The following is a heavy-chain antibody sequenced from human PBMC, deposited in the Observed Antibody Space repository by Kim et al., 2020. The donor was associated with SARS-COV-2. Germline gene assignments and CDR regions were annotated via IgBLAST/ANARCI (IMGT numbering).Heavy chain of an antibody. CDR2: ISYDGSNK. D-gene: IGHD2-21*02. CDR3: ARESPTPRVGPVTVGAFDI. J-gene: IGHJ3*02. V-gene: IGHV3-30-3*01. CDR1: GFTFSSYA. Sequence: GGSLRLSCAASGFTFSSYAMHWVRQAPGKGLEWVAVISYDGSNKYYADSVKGRFTISRDNSKNTLYLQMNSLRAEDTAVYYCARESPTPRVGPVTVGAFDIWGQGTMVTVSS.